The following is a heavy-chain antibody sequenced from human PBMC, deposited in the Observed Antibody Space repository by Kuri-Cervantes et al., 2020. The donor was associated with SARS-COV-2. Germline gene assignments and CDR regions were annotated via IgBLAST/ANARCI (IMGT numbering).Heavy chain of an antibody. CDR1: GGSISSYY. CDR2: IYYSGST. V-gene: IGHV4-59*12. CDR3: ARVIKGRIQLRYYYYMDV. J-gene: IGHJ6*03. Sequence: SETLSLTCTASGGSISSYYWSWIRQPPGKGLEWIGSIYYSGSTYYNPSLKSRVTLSRDKSKNQFSLQLSSVTAADTAVYYCARVIKGRIQLRYYYYMDVWGKGTTVTVSS. D-gene: IGHD5-18*01.